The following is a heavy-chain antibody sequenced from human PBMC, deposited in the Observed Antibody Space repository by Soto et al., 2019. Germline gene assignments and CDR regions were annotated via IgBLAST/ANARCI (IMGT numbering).Heavy chain of an antibody. CDR1: GCSISSGGYY. J-gene: IGHJ6*02. CDR2: IYYSGST. V-gene: IGHV4-31*03. D-gene: IGHD3-3*01. Sequence: PSETLSLTRTVSGCSISSGGYYWSWIRQHPGKGLEWIGYIYYSGSTYYNPSLKSRVTISVDTSKNQFSLKLSSVTAADTAVYYCARAPISQSIFQDTIFGVVPPQPHYYYGMDVWGQGTTVTVSS. CDR3: ARAPISQSIFQDTIFGVVPPQPHYYYGMDV.